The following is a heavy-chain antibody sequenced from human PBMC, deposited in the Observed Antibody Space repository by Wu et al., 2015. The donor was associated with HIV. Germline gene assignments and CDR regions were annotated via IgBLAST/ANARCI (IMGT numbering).Heavy chain of an antibody. CDR3: ATERTVAITHFDF. J-gene: IGHJ4*02. CDR2: ISDYNDNT. V-gene: IGHV1-18*01. D-gene: IGHD6-19*01. Sequence: QVQLVQSGAEVKKPGASVKVSCKASGYTFISYGISWVRQAPGQGLEWMGWISDYNDNTNYAQKFQGRVTMTTDTSTSTAYMELRSLRSDDTAVYYCATERTVAITHFDFWDQGTLVTVSS. CDR1: GYTFISYG.